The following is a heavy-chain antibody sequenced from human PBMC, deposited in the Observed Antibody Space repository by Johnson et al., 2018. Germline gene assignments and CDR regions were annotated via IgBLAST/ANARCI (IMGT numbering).Heavy chain of an antibody. J-gene: IGHJ3*02. V-gene: IGHV3-30*02. D-gene: IGHD6-6*01. Sequence: KGRFIISRDNSKKTLYLQMNSLRAEDTAVYYCAKKGDGFSSSSSALDIWGQGPMVTVSS. CDR3: AKKGDGFSSSSSALDI.